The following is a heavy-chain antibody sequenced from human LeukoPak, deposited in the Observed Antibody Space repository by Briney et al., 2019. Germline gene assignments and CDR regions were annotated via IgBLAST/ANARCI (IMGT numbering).Heavy chain of an antibody. J-gene: IGHJ4*02. CDR3: ARGRNDNGGMFFDS. D-gene: IGHD4-23*01. CDR1: GGSMTSLY. Sequence: TSETLSLTRTVSGGSMTSLYWGYIRQAPGKGLEWIGFISWRGYTSYSPALKSRVAISVDTSKSQFSLRLSSMTAADTAFYYCARGRNDNGGMFFDSWAQGTLVTVSS. V-gene: IGHV4-59*11. CDR2: ISWRGYT.